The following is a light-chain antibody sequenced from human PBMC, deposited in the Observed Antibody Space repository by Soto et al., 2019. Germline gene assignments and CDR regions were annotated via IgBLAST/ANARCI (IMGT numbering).Light chain of an antibody. CDR2: GAS. J-gene: IGKJ4*01. Sequence: EIVMTQSPATLSVSPGERATLSCRASQSVSSNLAWYQQKPGQAPRLLIYGASTRATGIPARFSGSGSGTEFTLIISSLQSEDFAVYYCQQYNNWPPLTFGGGTKGEIK. V-gene: IGKV3-15*01. CDR1: QSVSSN. CDR3: QQYNNWPPLT.